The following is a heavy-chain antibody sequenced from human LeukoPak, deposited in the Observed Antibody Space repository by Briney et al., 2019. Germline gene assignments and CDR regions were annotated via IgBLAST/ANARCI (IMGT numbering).Heavy chain of an antibody. V-gene: IGHV3-7*01. J-gene: IGHJ5*02. CDR1: GFTFSSYW. D-gene: IGHD3-16*01. CDR2: IKQDGSVK. Sequence: GGSLRLSCAASGFTFSSYWMSWVRQAPGKGLEWVANIKQDGSVKTYVDSVKGRFTISRDNAKNSLYLQMDSLRVEDTAMYYCARDGGTDWYDPWGQGTLVTVSS. CDR3: ARDGGTDWYDP.